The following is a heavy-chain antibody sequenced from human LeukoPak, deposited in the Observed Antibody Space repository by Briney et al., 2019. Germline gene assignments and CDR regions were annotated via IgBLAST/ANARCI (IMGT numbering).Heavy chain of an antibody. J-gene: IGHJ3*02. CDR2: IYTSGST. CDR3: ARGDFWSGLTDAFDI. CDR1: GGSISSYY. Sequence: SETLSLTCTVSGGSISSYYWSWIRQPAGKGLEWIGRIYTSGSTNYNPSLKSRVTMSVDTSKNQFSLKLSSVTAADTAVYYCARGDFWSGLTDAFDIWGQGTMVTVSS. D-gene: IGHD3-3*01. V-gene: IGHV4-4*07.